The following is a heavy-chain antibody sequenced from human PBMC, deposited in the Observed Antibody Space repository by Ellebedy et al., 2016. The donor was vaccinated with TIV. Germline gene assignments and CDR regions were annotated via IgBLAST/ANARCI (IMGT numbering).Heavy chain of an antibody. CDR1: GGSISSDY. CDR3: ASVTRLGASLAASDDAFGI. D-gene: IGHD1-26*01. J-gene: IGHJ3*02. V-gene: IGHV4-59*08. Sequence: SETLSLXCTVSGGSISSDYWSWIRQPPGKGLEWIGYIYYSGRTNYNPSLKSRVTISVDTSKNQFSLKLNSVTAADTAVYYCASVTRLGASLAASDDAFGIWGQGTVVTVSS. CDR2: IYYSGRT.